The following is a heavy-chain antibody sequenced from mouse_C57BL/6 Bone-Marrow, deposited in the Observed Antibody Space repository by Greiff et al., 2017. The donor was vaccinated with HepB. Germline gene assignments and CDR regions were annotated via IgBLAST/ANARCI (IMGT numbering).Heavy chain of an antibody. V-gene: IGHV8-12*01. CDR1: GFSLSTSGMG. CDR3: ARQSYYYGSSYEWFAY. CDR2: IYWDDDK. J-gene: IGHJ3*01. D-gene: IGHD1-1*01. Sequence: QVTLKVSGPGILQSSQTLSLTCSFSGFSLSTSGMGVSWIRQPSGKGLEWLAHIYWDDDKRYNPSLKSRLTISKDTSRNQVFLKITSVDTADTATYYCARQSYYYGSSYEWFAYWGQGTLVTVSA.